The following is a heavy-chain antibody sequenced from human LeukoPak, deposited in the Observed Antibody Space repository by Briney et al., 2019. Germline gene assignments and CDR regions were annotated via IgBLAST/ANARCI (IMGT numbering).Heavy chain of an antibody. CDR2: FDPEDGET. J-gene: IGHJ3*02. V-gene: IGHV1-24*01. CDR1: GYTLTELS. CDR3: ATSRPTTGTTWPHPDAFDI. Sequence: ASVKVSCKVSGYTLTELSMHWVRQAPGKGLEWMGGFDPEDGETIYAQKFQGRVTMTEDTSTDTAYMEVSSLRSEDTAVYYCATSRPTTGTTWPHPDAFDIWGQGTMVTVSS. D-gene: IGHD1-1*01.